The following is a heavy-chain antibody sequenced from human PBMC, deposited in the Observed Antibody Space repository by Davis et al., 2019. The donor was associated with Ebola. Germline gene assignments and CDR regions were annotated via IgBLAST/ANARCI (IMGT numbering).Heavy chain of an antibody. CDR3: ASRGTGGYYYYYMDV. V-gene: IGHV4-4*07. J-gene: IGHJ6*03. Sequence: SETLSLTCTVSGGSISSYFWTWIRQPAGKGLEWIGHISTSGSTNSNPSLKSRLTISVDTSKNQFSLKLSSVTAADTAVYYCASRGTGGYYYYYMDVWGKGTTVTVSS. CDR2: ISTSGST. CDR1: GGSISSYF. D-gene: IGHD2-8*02.